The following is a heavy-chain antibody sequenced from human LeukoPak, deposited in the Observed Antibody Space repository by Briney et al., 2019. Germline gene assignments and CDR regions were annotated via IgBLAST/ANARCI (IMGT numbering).Heavy chain of an antibody. Sequence: GGSLRLSCAASGFTFSSCAMSWVRQAPGKGLEWGSGISAGGGRTFYADSVKGRFTISRDNSKNTLYLQMNSLKAEDTAIYYCAKDPTDFDSSGQTYFDYWGQGTLVTVSS. CDR3: AKDPTDFDSSGQTYFDY. D-gene: IGHD3-22*01. CDR1: GFTFSSCA. CDR2: ISAGGGRT. J-gene: IGHJ4*02. V-gene: IGHV3-23*01.